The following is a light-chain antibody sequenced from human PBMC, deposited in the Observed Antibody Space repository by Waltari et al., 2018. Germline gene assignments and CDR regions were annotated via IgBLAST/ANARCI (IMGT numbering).Light chain of an antibody. J-gene: IGKJ3*01. CDR1: QSVNNY. Sequence: VLTQSPATLSLSPGEKATLSCRASQSVNNYLAWYQEKPGQAPRLLIYDASNRATGIPGRFSGSVSGTDFTLTISSLEPEDFAVYYCQQRSNWPRFTFGPVTRVDIK. V-gene: IGKV3-11*01. CDR3: QQRSNWPRFT. CDR2: DAS.